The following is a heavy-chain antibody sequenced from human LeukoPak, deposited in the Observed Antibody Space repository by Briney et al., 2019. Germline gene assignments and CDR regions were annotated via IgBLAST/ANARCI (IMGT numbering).Heavy chain of an antibody. CDR3: ARDHYYDPRGAFDI. D-gene: IGHD3-22*01. CDR1: GGSISSGSYN. Sequence: SETLSLTCTVSGGSISSGSYNWSWIRQPAGKGLEWIGRIYTSGSTNYNPSLKSRVTISVDTSKNQFSLKLSSVTAADTAVYYCARDHYYDPRGAFDIWGQGTMVTVSS. CDR2: IYTSGST. V-gene: IGHV4-61*02. J-gene: IGHJ3*02.